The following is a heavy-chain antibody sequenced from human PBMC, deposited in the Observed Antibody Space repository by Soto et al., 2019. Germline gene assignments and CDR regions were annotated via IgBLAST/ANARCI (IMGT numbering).Heavy chain of an antibody. Sequence: SETLSLTCTVSGDSISSGGYYWNWIRQHPGKGLEWIGHIYYSGTTYYNPSLKSRVTISVDTSENHFSLKLNSVTAADTAVYYCAREGVATMNFDFWGQGTLVTVSS. CDR2: IYYSGTT. V-gene: IGHV4-31*03. J-gene: IGHJ4*02. D-gene: IGHD5-12*01. CDR1: GDSISSGGYY. CDR3: AREGVATMNFDF.